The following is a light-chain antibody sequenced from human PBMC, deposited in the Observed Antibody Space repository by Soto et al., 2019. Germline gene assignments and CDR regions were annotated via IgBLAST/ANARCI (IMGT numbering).Light chain of an antibody. CDR2: TNN. J-gene: IGLJ1*01. Sequence: QSVLTQPPSASATPGQRVTISCSGSNSNIGSNYVYWYQQVPGTAPKLLINTNNQRPSGVPDRFSGSKSGASASLAISGLQSEDAATYYCATWDDSRKGVFGTGTKVTIL. CDR3: ATWDDSRKGV. V-gene: IGLV1-44*01. CDR1: NSNIGSNY.